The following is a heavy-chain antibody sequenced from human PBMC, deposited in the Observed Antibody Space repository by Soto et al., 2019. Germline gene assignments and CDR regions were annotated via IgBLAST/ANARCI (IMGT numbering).Heavy chain of an antibody. CDR3: ARDLSPAGRYYYYGMDG. Sequence: SQTLSLTCTVSVGSVSSYYWSWIRQPPGKGLEWIGYIYYIGITNYNPSLKSRVTISVDTSKNQFSLKLSSVTAADTAVYYCARDLSPAGRYYYYGMDGWGQGTTVTVSS. V-gene: IGHV4-59*02. CDR2: IYYIGIT. J-gene: IGHJ6*02. CDR1: VGSVSSYY. D-gene: IGHD2-2*01.